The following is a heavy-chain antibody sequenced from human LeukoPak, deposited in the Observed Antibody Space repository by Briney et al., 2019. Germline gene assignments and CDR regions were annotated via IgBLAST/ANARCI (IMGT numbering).Heavy chain of an antibody. CDR1: GFTFSSYS. D-gene: IGHD3-22*01. V-gene: IGHV3-21*01. CDR3: ASHPLYDSSGS. CDR2: ISTSSTYT. Sequence: GGSLRLSCEASGFTFSSYSMNWVRQAPGKGLEWVSSISTSSTYTYYADSVKGRFTISRDSAKNSLYLQMNSLRAEDTAVYYCASHPLYDSSGSWGQGTLVTVSS. J-gene: IGHJ5*02.